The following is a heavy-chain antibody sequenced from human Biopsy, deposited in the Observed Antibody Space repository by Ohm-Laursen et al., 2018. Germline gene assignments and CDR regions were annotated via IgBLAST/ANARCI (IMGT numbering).Heavy chain of an antibody. V-gene: IGHV1-18*01. CDR3: ARGDFWSGYYTIFDY. J-gene: IGHJ4*02. D-gene: IGHD3-3*01. Sequence: ASVKVSCKTSGYTFSKYGISWVRQAPGQGLECMGWISSYRGHTNYAQQLQGRVTMTTDTSTNTAYMELKSLRSDDTAVYYCARGDFWSGYYTIFDYWGQGTLVTVSS. CDR2: ISSYRGHT. CDR1: GYTFSKYG.